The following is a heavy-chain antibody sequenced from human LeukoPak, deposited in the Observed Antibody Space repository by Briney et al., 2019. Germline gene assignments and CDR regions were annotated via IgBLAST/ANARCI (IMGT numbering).Heavy chain of an antibody. CDR3: AKRGGDSSGWNYFDY. Sequence: SCKASGYTFTGYYMHWVRQAPGKGLEWVAFIRYDGSNKYYADSVKGRFTISRDNSKNTLYLQMNSLRAEDTAVYYCAKRGGDSSGWNYFDYWGQGTLVTVSS. V-gene: IGHV3-30*02. CDR2: IRYDGSNK. CDR1: GYTFTGYY. D-gene: IGHD6-19*01. J-gene: IGHJ4*02.